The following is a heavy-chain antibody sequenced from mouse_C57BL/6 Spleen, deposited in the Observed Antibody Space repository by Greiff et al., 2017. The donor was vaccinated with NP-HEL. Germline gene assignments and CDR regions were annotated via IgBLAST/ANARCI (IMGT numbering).Heavy chain of an antibody. J-gene: IGHJ2*01. CDR3: ARRKDYGSSGDYFDY. D-gene: IGHD1-1*01. Sequence: EVKLMESGGGLVKPGGSLKLSCAASGFTFSDYGMHWVRQAPEKGLEWVAYISSGSSTIYYADTVKGRFTISRDNAKNTLFLQMTSLRSEDTAMYYCARRKDYGSSGDYFDYWGQGTTLTVSS. V-gene: IGHV5-17*01. CDR1: GFTFSDYG. CDR2: ISSGSSTI.